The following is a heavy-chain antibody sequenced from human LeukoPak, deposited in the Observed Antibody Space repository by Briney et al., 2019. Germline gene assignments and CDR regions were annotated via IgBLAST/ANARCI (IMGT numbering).Heavy chain of an antibody. CDR1: GFIFSNFP. J-gene: IGHJ4*02. CDR2: MSSDGNTK. CDR3: ARGGGYCGGDCYGIDY. V-gene: IGHV3-30-3*01. D-gene: IGHD2-21*01. Sequence: TGGSLRLSCAASGFIFSNFPLHWVRQTPDKGLECVAIMSSDGNTKYYANSVRGRFTVSRDNSKNTVYLQMNSLRVEDTAVYYCARGGGYCGGDCYGIDYWGQGTLVTVSS.